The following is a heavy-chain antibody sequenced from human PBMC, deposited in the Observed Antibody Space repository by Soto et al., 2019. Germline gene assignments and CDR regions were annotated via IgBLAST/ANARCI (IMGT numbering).Heavy chain of an antibody. Sequence: PGGSLRLSCAASGFTFSSYAMSWVRQAPGKGLEWVSAISGSGGSTYYADSVKGRFTISRDNSKNTLYLQMNSLRAEDTAVYYCAKYGHRVDYDILTGYYNPFYFDYWGQGTLVTVSS. CDR3: AKYGHRVDYDILTGYYNPFYFDY. CDR1: GFTFSSYA. J-gene: IGHJ4*02. D-gene: IGHD3-9*01. CDR2: ISGSGGST. V-gene: IGHV3-23*01.